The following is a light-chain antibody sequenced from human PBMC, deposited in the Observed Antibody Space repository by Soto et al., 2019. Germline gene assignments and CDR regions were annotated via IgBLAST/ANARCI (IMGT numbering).Light chain of an antibody. CDR3: CSYAGSSVVV. J-gene: IGLJ3*02. V-gene: IGLV2-23*02. CDR1: SSDVGSYDL. CDR2: EVN. Sequence: QSALTQPASVSGSPGQSITISCTGTSSDVGSYDLVSWYQQLPGRAPKLIIYEVNERPSGISNRFSGSKSGNTASLTISGLQAEDEADYYCCSYAGSSVVVFGGGTKLTVL.